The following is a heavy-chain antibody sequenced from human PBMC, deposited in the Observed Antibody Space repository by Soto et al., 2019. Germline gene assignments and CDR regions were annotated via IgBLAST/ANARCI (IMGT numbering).Heavy chain of an antibody. CDR2: IAHLEST. J-gene: IGHJ4*02. CDR1: GASITYGGYS. CDR3: ARGGGYDPFDY. V-gene: IGHV4-30-2*01. Sequence: PSETLSLTCTLSGASITYGGYSWSWIRQPPGKDLEWLGYIAHLESTFYNPSFQSRLTLSIDRSKNQFTLKLASMTAADTAVYHCARGGGYDPFDYWGQGTLVTV. D-gene: IGHD5-12*01.